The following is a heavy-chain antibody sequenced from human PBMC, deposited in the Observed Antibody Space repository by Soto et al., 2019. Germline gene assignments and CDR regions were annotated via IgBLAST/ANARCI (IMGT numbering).Heavy chain of an antibody. D-gene: IGHD3-10*01. CDR3: ASMGYHYGSGSYPLDY. CDR2: IYNSGST. J-gene: IGHJ4*02. V-gene: IGHV4-4*08. Sequence: QVQLQESGPGLVKPSETLSLTCTVSGGSISSYYWTWIRQPPGKGLEWIGFIYNSGSTHYNPSLRSRVTIPVXTXKXXFSRKLRSVTAADTAVYYCASMGYHYGSGSYPLDYWGQGTLVTVSS. CDR1: GGSISSYY.